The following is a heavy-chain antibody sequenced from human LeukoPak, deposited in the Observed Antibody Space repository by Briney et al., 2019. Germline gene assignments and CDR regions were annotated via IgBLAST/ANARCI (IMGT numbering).Heavy chain of an antibody. CDR3: ARNRWGTGASFDS. V-gene: IGHV4-59*01. Sequence: SETLSLTCNVSGGSIGSYHWSWIRQSPGKGLEWIGDIYYSGSTNYNPSLKSRVTLLVDMSKNQFSRKVRSVTAVDTATYYCARNRWGTGASFDSWGQGTLVTVSS. CDR2: IYYSGST. CDR1: GGSIGSYH. D-gene: IGHD4-23*01. J-gene: IGHJ4*02.